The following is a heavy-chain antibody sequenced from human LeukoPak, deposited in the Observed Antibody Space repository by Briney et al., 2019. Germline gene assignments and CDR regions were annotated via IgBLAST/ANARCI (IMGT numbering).Heavy chain of an antibody. CDR3: ASLWSMVTETPGPNWFDP. Sequence: ASVKVSCKAPGYTFTGYYMHWVRQAPGQGLEWMGWINPNSGGTNYAQKFQGRVTMTRDTSISTAYMELSRLRSDDTAVYYCASLWSMVTETPGPNWFDPWGQGTLVTVSS. J-gene: IGHJ5*02. V-gene: IGHV1-2*02. CDR1: GYTFTGYY. D-gene: IGHD4-23*01. CDR2: INPNSGGT.